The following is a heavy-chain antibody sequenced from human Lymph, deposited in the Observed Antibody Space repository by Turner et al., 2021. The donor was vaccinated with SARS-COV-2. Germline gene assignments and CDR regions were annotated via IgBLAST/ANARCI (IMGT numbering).Heavy chain of an antibody. V-gene: IGHV1-46*01. CDR3: ARDPPIQIWVDYFYYGMDV. J-gene: IGHJ6*02. D-gene: IGHD5-18*01. Sequence: QVQLVQSGAEVTKPGASVKVSCTASGYTFTSYYMHWVRQAPGQGLEWMGIINPSGGSTTYAQKFQGRVTMTRDTSTSTVYMELSSLRSEDTAVYYCARDPPIQIWVDYFYYGMDVWGQGTTVTVSS. CDR1: GYTFTSYY. CDR2: INPSGGST.